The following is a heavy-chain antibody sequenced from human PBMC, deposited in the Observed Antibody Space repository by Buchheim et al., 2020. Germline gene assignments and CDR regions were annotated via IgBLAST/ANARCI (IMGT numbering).Heavy chain of an antibody. CDR3: ARGHYGSGIGNYYYYHHMDV. CDR2: IVPIFETA. Sequence: QVQLVQSGAEVKKAGSSVKVSCRASGGTFSSYAINWVRQAPGRGLEWMGAIVPIFETASFAQNFQGRVTINADESTSTAFMEVTSLRSEDTAVYYCARGHYGSGIGNYYYYHHMDVWGQGTT. J-gene: IGHJ6*02. D-gene: IGHD3-10*01. CDR1: GGTFSSYA. V-gene: IGHV1-69*01.